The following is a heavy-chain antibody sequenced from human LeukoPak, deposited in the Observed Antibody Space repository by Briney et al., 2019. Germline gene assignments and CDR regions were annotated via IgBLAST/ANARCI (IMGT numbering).Heavy chain of an antibody. CDR2: IHPHGIF. V-gene: IGHV4-34*01. CDR1: GGSCDDYY. D-gene: IGHD5-24*01. J-gene: IGHJ5*02. CDR3: ARGRDRSKAGDL. Sequence: SDTLSLTCAVHGGSCDDYYCIWLRQPPGKGLEWIGEIHPHGIFYYNSSLVSRVTISIDTSKTQFSLRLTSVTAADTAFYYCARGRDRSKAGDLWGQGSLVSVSS.